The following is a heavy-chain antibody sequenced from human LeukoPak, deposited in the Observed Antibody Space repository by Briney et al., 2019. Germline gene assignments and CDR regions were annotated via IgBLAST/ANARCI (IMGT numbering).Heavy chain of an antibody. Sequence: GGSLRLSCAASGFTVSSNYMSWVRQAPGKGLEWVSVIYSGGSTYYADSVKGRFTISRDNSKNTLYLQMNSLRAEDTAVYYCARSGSSIAVAQNWFDPWGQGTLVTVSS. CDR2: IYSGGST. CDR3: ARSGSSIAVAQNWFDP. V-gene: IGHV3-66*01. D-gene: IGHD6-19*01. CDR1: GFTVSSNY. J-gene: IGHJ5*02.